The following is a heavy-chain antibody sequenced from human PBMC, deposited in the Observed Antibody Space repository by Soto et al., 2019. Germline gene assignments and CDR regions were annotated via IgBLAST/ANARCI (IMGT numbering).Heavy chain of an antibody. CDR3: ATDENGGLRFLEWLFFR. J-gene: IGHJ4*02. CDR2: IIPILGIA. D-gene: IGHD3-3*01. CDR1: GGTFSSYT. V-gene: IGHV1-69*08. Sequence: QVQLVQSGAEVKKPGSSVKVSCKASGGTFSSYTISWVRQAPGQGLEWMGRIIPILGIANYAQKFQGRVTITADKSTSTAYMELSSLRSEDTAVYYCATDENGGLRFLEWLFFRWGQGTLVTVSS.